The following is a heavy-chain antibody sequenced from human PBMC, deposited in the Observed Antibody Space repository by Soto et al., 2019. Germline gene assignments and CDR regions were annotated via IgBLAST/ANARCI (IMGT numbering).Heavy chain of an antibody. D-gene: IGHD3-22*01. CDR2: ISAYDGQT. V-gene: IGHV1-18*01. CDR3: TRVWYYDSSGYYAFDC. CDR1: GDGFSNYG. J-gene: IGHJ4*02. Sequence: GASVKVSCKASGDGFSNYGFSWVRQAPGQGLEWMGWISAYDGQTNYTKKFQSRVTMTTDTSSSTAYMELRSLRSDDTAVYYCTRVWYYDSSGYYAFDCWGLGTLVTVSS.